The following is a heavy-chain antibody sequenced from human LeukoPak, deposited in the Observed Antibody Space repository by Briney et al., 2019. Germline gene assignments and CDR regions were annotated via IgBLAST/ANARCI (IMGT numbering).Heavy chain of an antibody. D-gene: IGHD2-2*02. J-gene: IGHJ6*03. CDR3: ARIPPAINYYYYYIDV. V-gene: IGHV4-59*01. Sequence: PSETLSLTCTVSGGSISDYSWSWIRQPPGKGLEWIGNIYYSGSANHNPSLKSRVTISRDTSKNQFSLKLSSVTAADTAVYYCARIPPAINYYYYYIDVWGKGTTVTVSS. CDR2: IYYSGSA. CDR1: GGSISDYS.